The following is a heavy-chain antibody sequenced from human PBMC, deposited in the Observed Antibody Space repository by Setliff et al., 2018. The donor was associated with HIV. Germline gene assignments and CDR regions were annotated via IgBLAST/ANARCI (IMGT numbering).Heavy chain of an antibody. V-gene: IGHV4-38-2*01. CDR3: ASTRIRLIRGAVISNLRTPYFDY. J-gene: IGHJ4*02. CDR1: GYSISSGYY. CDR2: IYYTGST. Sequence: SETLSLTCAVSGYSISSGYYWGWIRQPPGKGLEWIGYIYYTGSTNYNPSLKGRLSMSTSENQFSLKLTSVTAADTAVYYCASTRIRLIRGAVISNLRTPYFDYWGPGSLVTVSS. D-gene: IGHD3-10*01.